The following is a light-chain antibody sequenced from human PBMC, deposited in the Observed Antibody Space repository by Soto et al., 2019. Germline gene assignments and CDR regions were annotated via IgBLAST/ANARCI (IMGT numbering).Light chain of an antibody. CDR3: QQYNTYSRT. CDR2: AAS. J-gene: IGKJ1*01. Sequence: IHLTQSPSSLSASVGDRVTITCRASQCISSYLAWYQQKPGKAPKLLIYAASILQSGVPSRFGGSGSGTEFTLTISSLQPDDFATYYCQQYNTYSRTFGQGTKVDIK. CDR1: QCISSY. V-gene: IGKV1-9*01.